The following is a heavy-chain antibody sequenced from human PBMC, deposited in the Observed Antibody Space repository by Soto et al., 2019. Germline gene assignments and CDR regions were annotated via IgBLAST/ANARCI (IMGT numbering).Heavy chain of an antibody. CDR3: AKGPMVRGVIISSYYYYGMDV. Sequence: EGSLRLSCAASRFTFSSYGMHWVRQAPGKGLEWVAVISYDGSNKYYADSVKGRFTISRDNSKNTLYLQMNSLRAEDTAVYYCAKGPMVRGVIISSYYYYGMDVWGQGTTVTVSS. V-gene: IGHV3-30*18. CDR1: RFTFSSYG. CDR2: ISYDGSNK. D-gene: IGHD3-10*01. J-gene: IGHJ6*02.